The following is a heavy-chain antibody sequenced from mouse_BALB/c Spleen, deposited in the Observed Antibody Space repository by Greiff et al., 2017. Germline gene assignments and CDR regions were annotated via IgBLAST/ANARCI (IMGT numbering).Heavy chain of an antibody. J-gene: IGHJ3*01. CDR3: ARGNYGSFAY. D-gene: IGHD1-1*01. Sequence: DVKLVESGGGLVKPGGSLKLSCAASGFTFSDYYMYWARQTPEKRLEWVATISDGGSYTYYPDSVKGRFTISRDNAKNNLYLQMSSLKSEDTAMYYCARGNYGSFAYWGQGTLVTVSA. V-gene: IGHV5-4*02. CDR1: GFTFSDYY. CDR2: ISDGGSYT.